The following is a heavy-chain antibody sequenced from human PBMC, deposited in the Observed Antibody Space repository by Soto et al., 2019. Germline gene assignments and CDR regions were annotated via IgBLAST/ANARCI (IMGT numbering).Heavy chain of an antibody. CDR2: IYSGGST. Sequence: PGGSLRLSCAGSVFIVSSYYMIWVRQAPGKGLEWISVIYSGGSTYYADSVKGRFTISRDNSENTLYLQLNSLRAEDTAVYYCAKSGGNGWFADAFDVWGQGTMVTVSS. V-gene: IGHV3-53*01. CDR3: AKSGGNGWFADAFDV. J-gene: IGHJ3*01. CDR1: VFIVSSYY. D-gene: IGHD6-19*01.